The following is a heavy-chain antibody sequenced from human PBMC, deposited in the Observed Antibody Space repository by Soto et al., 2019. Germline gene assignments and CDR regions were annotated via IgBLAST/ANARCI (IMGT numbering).Heavy chain of an antibody. CDR2: IYHRGSR. V-gene: IGHV4-34*01. Sequence: SETLSLTCAVYGESFGGYYWSWIRQSPEKGLEWIGSIYHRGSRYYNPSLESRVTISVDTSKNQFSLKLSSVTAADTAVYYCTLTRITVFGVVTPYYYYGMDVWGQGTTVTVSS. CDR1: GESFGGYY. J-gene: IGHJ6*02. D-gene: IGHD3-3*01. CDR3: TLTRITVFGVVTPYYYYGMDV.